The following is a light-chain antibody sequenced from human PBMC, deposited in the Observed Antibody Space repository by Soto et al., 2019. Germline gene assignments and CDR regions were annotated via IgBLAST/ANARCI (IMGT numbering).Light chain of an antibody. V-gene: IGLV2-14*01. Sequence: QSAQSQPAAVSGSTRQSVAISCTGTSSDVGAYNYVSWYQQHPGKAPKLLLSEVSNRPSGVSDRFSGSKSGNTASLTISGLQAEDEADYYCSTLTTSFTYVFGTGTKVTVL. J-gene: IGLJ1*01. CDR2: EVS. CDR1: SSDVGAYNY. CDR3: STLTTSFTYV.